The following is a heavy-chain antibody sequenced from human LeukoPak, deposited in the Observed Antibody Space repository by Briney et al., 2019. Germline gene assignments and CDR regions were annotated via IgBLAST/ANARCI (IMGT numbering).Heavy chain of an antibody. CDR3: ARDPESDAFDI. D-gene: IGHD1-14*01. CDR1: GYTFTSYD. Sequence: ASVKVSCKASGYTFTSYDINWVRQTTGQGLEWMGWMNPNSGNTGYAQKFQGRVTITRNTSISTAYMELSSLRSEDTAVYYCARDPESDAFDIWGQGTMVTVSS. CDR2: MNPNSGNT. J-gene: IGHJ3*02. V-gene: IGHV1-8*03.